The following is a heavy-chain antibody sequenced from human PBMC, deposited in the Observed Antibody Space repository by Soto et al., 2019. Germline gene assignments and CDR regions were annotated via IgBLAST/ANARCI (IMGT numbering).Heavy chain of an antibody. CDR1: GSTFSSYT. D-gene: IGHD2-21*02. Sequence: QVQLVQSGAEVKKPGSSVKVSCRASGSTFSSYTVSWVRQAPGQGLEWMGRIILVLGVTNYAPKFKGSVTITADKSKTTVYMELSSLRSGDTAIYYCARRRYCGADCYSKYYYGMDLWGQGTTVTVSS. CDR2: IILVLGVT. J-gene: IGHJ6*02. V-gene: IGHV1-69*02. CDR3: ARRRYCGADCYSKYYYGMDL.